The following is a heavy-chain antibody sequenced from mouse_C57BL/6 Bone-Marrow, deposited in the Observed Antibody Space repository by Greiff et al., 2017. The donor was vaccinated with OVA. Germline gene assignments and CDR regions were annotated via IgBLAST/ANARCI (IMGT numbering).Heavy chain of an antibody. V-gene: IGHV3-6*01. J-gene: IGHJ1*03. CDR3: ARDPYYYGSSYWYFDV. Sequence: EVQLQESGPGLVKPSQSLSLTCSVTGYSITSGYYWNWIRQFPGNKLEWMGYISYDGSNNYNPSLKNRISITRDTSKNQCFLKLNSVTTEDTATYYCARDPYYYGSSYWYFDVWGTGTTVTVSS. CDR2: ISYDGSN. CDR1: GYSITSGYY. D-gene: IGHD1-1*01.